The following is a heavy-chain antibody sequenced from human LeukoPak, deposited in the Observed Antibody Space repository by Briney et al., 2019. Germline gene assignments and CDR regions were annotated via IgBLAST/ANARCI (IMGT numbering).Heavy chain of an antibody. V-gene: IGHV3-48*01. D-gene: IGHD6-13*01. CDR2: INARSSTI. CDR1: GFTFSNYG. CDR3: ARDASSGTWSTI. Sequence: GGSLRLSCAASGFTFSNYGMNWVRQAPGKGLEWISYINARSSTIYYADSVKGRFTITRDNVKNSLYLQMNSLRAEDTAVYFCARDASSGTWSTIWGRGTLVTVSS. J-gene: IGHJ4*02.